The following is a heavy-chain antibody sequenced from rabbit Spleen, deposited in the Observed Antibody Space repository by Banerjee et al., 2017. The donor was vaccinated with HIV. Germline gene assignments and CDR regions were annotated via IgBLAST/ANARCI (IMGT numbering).Heavy chain of an antibody. CDR2: IDTGSSGFT. Sequence: QSLEESGGDLVKPGASLTLTCVASGFSFSSYHYMCWVRQAPGKGLEWIVCIDTGSSGFTYFANWAKGRFTISKTSSTTVTLQMTSLTAADTATYFCARDTSSSFSSYGMDLWGPGTLVTVS. J-gene: IGHJ6*01. CDR1: GFSFSSYHY. V-gene: IGHV1S40*01. D-gene: IGHD1-1*01. CDR3: ARDTSSSFSSYGMDL.